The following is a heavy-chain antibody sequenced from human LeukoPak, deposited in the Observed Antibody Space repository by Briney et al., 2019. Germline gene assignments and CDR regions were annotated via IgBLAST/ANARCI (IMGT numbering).Heavy chain of an antibody. CDR1: GGSISSYY. Sequence: SETLSLTCTVSGGSISSYYWSWIRQPPGKGLEWIGYIYYSGSTNYNPSLKSRVTISVDTSKNRFSLNLSSVTAADTAVYYCARQEIGLRSFDPWGQGTLVTVSS. D-gene: IGHD3/OR15-3a*01. J-gene: IGHJ5*02. CDR3: ARQEIGLRSFDP. CDR2: IYYSGST. V-gene: IGHV4-59*08.